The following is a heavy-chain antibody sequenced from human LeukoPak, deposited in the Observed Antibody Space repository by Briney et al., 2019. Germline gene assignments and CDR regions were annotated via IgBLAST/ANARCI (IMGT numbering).Heavy chain of an antibody. CDR1: GGSISSSSYY. CDR2: IYYSGST. J-gene: IGHJ5*02. D-gene: IGHD3-16*02. CDR3: ARHAGGTYYDYVWGSYRSNWFDP. Sequence: SETLSLTCTVSGGSISSSSYYWGWIRQPPGKGLEWIGSIYYSGSTYYNPSLKSRVTISVDTSKNQFSLKLSSVTATDTAVYYCARHAGGTYYDYVWGSYRSNWFDPWGQGTLVTVSS. V-gene: IGHV4-39*01.